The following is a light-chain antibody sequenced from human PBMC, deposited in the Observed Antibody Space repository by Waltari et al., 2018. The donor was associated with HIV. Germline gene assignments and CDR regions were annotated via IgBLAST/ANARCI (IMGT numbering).Light chain of an antibody. CDR3: SSYAGSNSVL. V-gene: IGLV2-8*01. J-gene: IGLJ2*01. CDR2: EVT. Sequence: QSALTQPPSASGSPGPSVTISCTGTSSDIGGYNFVSWYQQHPGKAPKLMLYEVTKRPSGVPDRFSGSKSGNTASLTVSGLQAEDEADYYCSSYAGSNSVLFGGGTKLTVL. CDR1: SSDIGGYNF.